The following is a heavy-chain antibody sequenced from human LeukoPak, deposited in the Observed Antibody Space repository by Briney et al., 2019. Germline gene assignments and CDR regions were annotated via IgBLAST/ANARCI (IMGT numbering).Heavy chain of an antibody. CDR2: ISWDGDST. J-gene: IGHJ4*02. V-gene: IGHV3-43D*03. CDR3: AKSGFWSGYFPLDY. D-gene: IGHD3-3*01. Sequence: GGSLRLSCAASGFTFDDYAMHWVRQAPGKGLEWVSLISWDGDSTYYADSVRGRFTISRDNSKNSLYLQMNSLRAEDTALYYCAKSGFWSGYFPLDYWGRGTLVTVSS. CDR1: GFTFDDYA.